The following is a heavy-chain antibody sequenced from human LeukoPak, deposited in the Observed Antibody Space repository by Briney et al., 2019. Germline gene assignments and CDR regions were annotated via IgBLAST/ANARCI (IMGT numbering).Heavy chain of an antibody. CDR3: ARDRGGYDSSGYYWVH. CDR1: GGSISSYY. J-gene: IGHJ4*02. CDR2: IYTSGST. V-gene: IGHV4-4*07. D-gene: IGHD3-22*01. Sequence: SETLSLTCTVSGGSISSYYWSWIRLPAGKGLEWIGRIYTSGSTNYNPSLKSRVTISVDTSKNQFSLKLSSVTAADTAVYYCARDRGGYDSSGYYWVHWGQGTLVTVSS.